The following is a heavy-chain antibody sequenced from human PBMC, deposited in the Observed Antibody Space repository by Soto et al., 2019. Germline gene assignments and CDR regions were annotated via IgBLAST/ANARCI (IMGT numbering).Heavy chain of an antibody. CDR3: TREAIVVIPAAQPSHFDS. V-gene: IGHV1-18*01. CDR1: GYNFIKYG. Sequence: QVQLVQSGAEVKKPGASVKVSCKGLGYNFIKYGINWVRQAPGQGLECMVWSSPYSGYTHSAQKFQGRLTLTTDTAATTAYMELRSLRSADTALYYCTREAIVVIPAAQPSHFDSWGQGTLVTVSS. CDR2: SSPYSGYT. D-gene: IGHD2-2*01. J-gene: IGHJ4*02.